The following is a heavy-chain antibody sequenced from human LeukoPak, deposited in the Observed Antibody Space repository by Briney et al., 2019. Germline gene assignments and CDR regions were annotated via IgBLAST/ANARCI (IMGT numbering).Heavy chain of an antibody. Sequence: GGSLRLSCAASGFTFSSYDMHWVRQATGKGLEWVSGIGTVGDTYYPASVKGRFTISRENAKNSLYLQMNSLRAGDTAVYYCARATEGFDYWGQGTLVTVSS. CDR1: GFTFSSYD. J-gene: IGHJ4*02. CDR3: ARATEGFDY. V-gene: IGHV3-13*04. CDR2: IGTVGDT.